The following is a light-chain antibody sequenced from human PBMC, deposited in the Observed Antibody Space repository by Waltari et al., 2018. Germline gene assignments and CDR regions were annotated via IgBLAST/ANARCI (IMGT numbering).Light chain of an antibody. J-gene: IGLJ3*02. CDR2: VTSEGSH. Sequence: QLVLTQSPSASASLGASVKLTCTLSSGLSSNVIAWLQQQPEKGPRYLMTVTSEGSHSKGDEIPDRFSGSSSGAERYLTISSLQSEDEADYYCQTGGHGTWVFGGGTKLTVL. CDR3: QTGGHGTWV. V-gene: IGLV4-69*01. CDR1: SGLSSNV.